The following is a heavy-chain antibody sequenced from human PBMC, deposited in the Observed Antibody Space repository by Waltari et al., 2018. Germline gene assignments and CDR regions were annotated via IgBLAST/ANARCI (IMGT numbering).Heavy chain of an antibody. V-gene: IGHV1-69*01. D-gene: IGHD1-1*01. CDR1: AGIFISQP. J-gene: IGHJ6*03. CDR2: IIPLFGTT. Sequence: QVQLVQSGAEVKKPGSSVKVSCKTSAGIFISQPISWVRQAPGQGLEWMGGIIPLFGTTNYVQRFQGRLTITADESSSTVHMELTSLRSEDTAVYYCAADEIQLDRQNSYYHMDVWGKGTTVIVSS. CDR3: AADEIQLDRQNSYYHMDV.